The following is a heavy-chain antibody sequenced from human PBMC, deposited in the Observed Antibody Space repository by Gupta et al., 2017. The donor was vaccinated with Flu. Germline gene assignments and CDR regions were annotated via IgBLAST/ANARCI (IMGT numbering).Heavy chain of an antibody. CDR3: ARSFDILTGYYDY. D-gene: IGHD3-9*01. Sequence: EVQLVESGGGLVKPGGSLRLSCAASGLTVSSYSMNWVRQAPGKGLEWVSSISSSSSYIYYADSVKGRFTISSDNAKNSLYLQINSLRAEDTAVYYCARSFDILTGYYDYWGQGTLVTVSS. J-gene: IGHJ4*02. CDR1: GLTVSSYS. V-gene: IGHV3-21*01. CDR2: ISSSSSYI.